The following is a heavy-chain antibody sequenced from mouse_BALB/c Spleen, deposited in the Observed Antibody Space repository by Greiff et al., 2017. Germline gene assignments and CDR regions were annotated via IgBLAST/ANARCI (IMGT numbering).Heavy chain of an antibody. CDR3: ARDTYSNYNRAWFAY. CDR2: IRNKANGYTT. D-gene: IGHD2-5*01. J-gene: IGHJ3*01. Sequence: EVMLVESGGGLVQPGGSLRLSCATSGFTFTDYYMSWVRQPPGKALEWLGFIRNKANGYTTEYSASVKGRFTISRDNSQSILYLQMNTLRAEDSATYYCARDTYSNYNRAWFAYWGQGTLVTVSA. V-gene: IGHV7-3*02. CDR1: GFTFTDYY.